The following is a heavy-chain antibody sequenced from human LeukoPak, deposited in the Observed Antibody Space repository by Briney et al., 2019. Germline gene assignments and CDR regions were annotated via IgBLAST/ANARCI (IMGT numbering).Heavy chain of an antibody. Sequence: GGSLRLSCTASGFTFSNYAMSWVRQAPGKGLEWVSSIRGSGGSTYYADSVKGRFTISRDKSKNTLYLQMNSLRAEDTAVYYCAKVMDDFWSGYYPNYYYYYGMDVWGQGTTVTVSS. CDR2: IRGSGGST. V-gene: IGHV3-23*01. D-gene: IGHD3-3*01. J-gene: IGHJ6*02. CDR1: GFTFSNYA. CDR3: AKVMDDFWSGYYPNYYYYYGMDV.